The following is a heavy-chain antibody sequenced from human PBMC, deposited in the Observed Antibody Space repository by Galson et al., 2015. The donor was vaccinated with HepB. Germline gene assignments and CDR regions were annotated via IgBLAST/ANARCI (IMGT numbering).Heavy chain of an antibody. CDR3: AKSPSVVAALSDAFDV. J-gene: IGHJ3*01. Sequence: SLRLSCAASGFTFSSYAMSWVRQAPGKGLEWVSAISGGGGSTYYADSVKGRFTISRDSSKSTLYLQMNSLRAEDTAVYYCAKSPSVVAALSDAFDVWGQGTMVTVSS. CDR1: GFTFSSYA. V-gene: IGHV3-23*01. D-gene: IGHD2-15*01. CDR2: ISGGGGST.